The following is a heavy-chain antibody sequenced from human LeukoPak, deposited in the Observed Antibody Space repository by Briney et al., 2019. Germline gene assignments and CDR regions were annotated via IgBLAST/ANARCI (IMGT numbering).Heavy chain of an antibody. CDR2: INPNSGGT. Sequence: ASVKVSCKASGYTFTGYYMHWVRQAPGQGLEWMGWINPNSGGTNYAQKFQGRVTMTRDMSISTAYMELSRLRSDDTAVYYCARVTNSGWYYFDSWGQGTLVTVAS. CDR3: ARVTNSGWYYFDS. J-gene: IGHJ4*02. CDR1: GYTFTGYY. D-gene: IGHD6-19*01. V-gene: IGHV1-2*02.